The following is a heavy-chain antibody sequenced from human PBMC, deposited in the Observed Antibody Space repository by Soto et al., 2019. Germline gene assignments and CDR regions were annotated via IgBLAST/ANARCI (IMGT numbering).Heavy chain of an antibody. CDR2: IIPIFGTA. V-gene: IGHV1-69*13. Sequence: SVKVSCKASGYTFTSYYMHWVLQAPGQGLEWMGGIIPIFGTANYAQKFQGRVTITADESTSTAYMELSSLRSEDTAVYYCARRSGSYPNWFDPWGQGTLVTVSS. D-gene: IGHD1-26*01. CDR3: ARRSGSYPNWFDP. CDR1: GYTFTSYY. J-gene: IGHJ5*02.